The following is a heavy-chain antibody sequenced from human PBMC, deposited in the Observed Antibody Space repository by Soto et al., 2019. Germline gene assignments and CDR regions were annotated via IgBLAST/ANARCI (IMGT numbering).Heavy chain of an antibody. CDR1: GDSIRSGTYS. Sequence: SETLSLTCTVSGDSIRSGTYSWDWLRQSPGKGLEWIGCFWSTGATYYNPSLKGRLTISLDTSKNQFSLNLNFVTAADTAVYFCARRPLGYFDYWGRGTQVTVSS. J-gene: IGHJ4*02. D-gene: IGHD6-13*01. CDR2: FWSTGAT. CDR3: ARRPLGYFDY. V-gene: IGHV4-39*01.